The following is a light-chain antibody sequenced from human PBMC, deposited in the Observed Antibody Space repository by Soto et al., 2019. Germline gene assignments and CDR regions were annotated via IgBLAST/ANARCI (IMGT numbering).Light chain of an antibody. CDR2: RDS. V-gene: IGLV1-40*01. CDR1: SSNIGAGYA. CDR3: QSFDSGLSGFV. J-gene: IGLJ1*01. Sequence: QSVLTQPPSVSVAPGQRITISCSGSSSNIGAGYAVHWYQQLPGTAPKLLIFRDSNRPSGVPDRFSGSKSGTSGSLAITGLQVDDEADYYCQSFDSGLSGFVFGTGTKMTVL.